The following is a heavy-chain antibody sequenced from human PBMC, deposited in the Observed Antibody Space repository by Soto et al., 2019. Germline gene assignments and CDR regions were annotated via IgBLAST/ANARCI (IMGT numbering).Heavy chain of an antibody. V-gene: IGHV4-39*01. CDR3: ARSSIVVVPAAPKTQLELRRFSWFVP. CDR2: IYYSGST. Sequence: PSETLSLTWTVSGGSISSSSYYWGWIRQPPGKGLEWIGSIYYSGSTYYNPSLKSRVTISVDTSKNQFSLKLSSVTAADTAVYYCARSSIVVVPAAPKTQLELRRFSWFVPWGQGTLVTVSS. D-gene: IGHD2-2*01. CDR1: GGSISSSSYY. J-gene: IGHJ5*02.